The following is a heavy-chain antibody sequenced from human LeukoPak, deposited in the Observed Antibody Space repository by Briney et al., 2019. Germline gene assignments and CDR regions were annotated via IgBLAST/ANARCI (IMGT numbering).Heavy chain of an antibody. CDR3: ASPSPTASWYFDL. J-gene: IGHJ2*01. CDR1: GFTFSTYI. V-gene: IGHV3-23*01. D-gene: IGHD5-18*01. Sequence: PGGSLRLSCEASGFTFSTYIMTWVRQAPGKGLEWVSTIKAGAEATFYADSVKDRFTISRDNSKNTLYLQMNSLRAEDTAVYYCASPSPTASWYFDLWGRGTPVTVSS. CDR2: IKAGAEAT.